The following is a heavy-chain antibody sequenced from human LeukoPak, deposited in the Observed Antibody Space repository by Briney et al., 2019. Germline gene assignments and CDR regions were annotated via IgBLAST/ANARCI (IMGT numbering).Heavy chain of an antibody. CDR2: IKQDGSEK. D-gene: IGHD2-2*01. CDR3: ARDPIVVVPAARGSFDY. V-gene: IGHV3-7*01. Sequence: AGGSLRLSCAASGFTFSSYWMSWVRQAPGKGLEWVANIKQDGSEKYYVDSVKGRFTISRDNAKNSLYLQMNSLRAEDTAVYYCARDPIVVVPAARGSFDYWGQGTLVTVSS. CDR1: GFTFSSYW. J-gene: IGHJ4*02.